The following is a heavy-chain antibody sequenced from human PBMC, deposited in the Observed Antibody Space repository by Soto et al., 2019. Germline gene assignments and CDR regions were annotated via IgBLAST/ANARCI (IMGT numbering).Heavy chain of an antibody. CDR3: ARVSARDGMDV. Sequence: PSETLSLTCTVSGGSISSYYWSWIRQPAGKGLEWIGRISPSGSTNYNPSLKSRVTMSEDTSNNQFSLELSSVTAADTAVYYCARVSARDGMDVWGQGTTVTVSS. CDR1: GGSISSYY. CDR2: ISPSGST. J-gene: IGHJ6*02. V-gene: IGHV4-4*07.